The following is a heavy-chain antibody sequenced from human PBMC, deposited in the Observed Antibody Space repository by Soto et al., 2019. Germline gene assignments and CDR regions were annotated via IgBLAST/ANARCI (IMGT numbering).Heavy chain of an antibody. CDR3: ARDGREHSCYDPDY. CDR1: GFTFRDYA. Sequence: QVQLVESGGGVVQPGRSLRLSCAASGFTFRDYAMHWVRQSPGKGLQWVAVIWYDGSNEHYADSVKGRFIISRDNSKNTLYLQMNTLRAEDTAVYYCARDGREHSCYDPDYGGQGTLVTVSS. D-gene: IGHD5-12*01. V-gene: IGHV3-33*01. J-gene: IGHJ4*02. CDR2: IWYDGSNE.